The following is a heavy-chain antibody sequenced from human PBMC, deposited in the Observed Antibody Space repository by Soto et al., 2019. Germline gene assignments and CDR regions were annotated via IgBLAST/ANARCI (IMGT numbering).Heavy chain of an antibody. V-gene: IGHV1-3*01. D-gene: IGHD6-25*01. J-gene: IGHJ6*03. CDR3: ARGGIHAYYYMDV. Sequence: QVQVVQAGAEVKKPGASVKVSCQASGYSFTSYAMQWVRQAPGQRLEWMGWINAGNGDTKYSQRFQDRVTITGDTSASTAYMELSSLRSEDTAVYYCARGGIHAYYYMDVWGTGTTVTVSS. CDR2: INAGNGDT. CDR1: GYSFTSYA.